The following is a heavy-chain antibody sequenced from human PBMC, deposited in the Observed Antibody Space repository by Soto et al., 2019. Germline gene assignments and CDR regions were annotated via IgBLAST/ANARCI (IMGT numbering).Heavy chain of an antibody. CDR3: ARMGRITMVRGAHTFGY. CDR2: IYYSGST. CDR1: GGSISSYY. J-gene: IGHJ4*02. D-gene: IGHD3-10*01. V-gene: IGHV4-59*01. Sequence: PSETLSLTCTVSGGSISSYYWSWIRQPPGKGLEWIGYIYYSGSTNYNPSLKSRVTISVDTSKNQFSLKLSSVTAADTAVYYCARMGRITMVRGAHTFGYWGQGTLVTVS.